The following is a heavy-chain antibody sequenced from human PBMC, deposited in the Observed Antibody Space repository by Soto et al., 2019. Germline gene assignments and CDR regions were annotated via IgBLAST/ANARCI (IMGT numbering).Heavy chain of an antibody. CDR1: GFTFSSYA. Sequence: QVQLVESGGGVVQPGRSLRLSCAASGFTFSSYAMHWVRQAPGKGLEWVAVISYDGSNKYYADSVKGRFTISRDNSKNTLYLQMNSLRAEDTAVYYCARDRLQQQLRDAFDIWGQGTMVTVSS. V-gene: IGHV3-30-3*01. CDR3: ARDRLQQQLRDAFDI. CDR2: ISYDGSNK. D-gene: IGHD6-13*01. J-gene: IGHJ3*02.